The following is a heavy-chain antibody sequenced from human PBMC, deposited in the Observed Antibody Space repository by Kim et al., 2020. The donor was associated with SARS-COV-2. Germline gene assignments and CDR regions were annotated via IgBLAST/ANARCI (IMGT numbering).Heavy chain of an antibody. D-gene: IGHD3-22*01. J-gene: IGHJ3*02. CDR1: GFTFSYYW. Sequence: GGSLRISCAASGFTFSYYWMTWVRQTPGKGLEWVANIKPDGSGPSYVDSLKGRFTISRDNAKNSLYLQMNSLGDEDTAVYYCAKSGFRSAFEICGQGTLV. CDR3: AKSGFRSAFEI. V-gene: IGHV3-7*03. CDR2: IKPDGSGP.